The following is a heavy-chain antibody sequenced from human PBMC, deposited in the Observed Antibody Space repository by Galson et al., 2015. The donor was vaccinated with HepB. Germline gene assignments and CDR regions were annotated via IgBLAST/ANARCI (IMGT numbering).Heavy chain of an antibody. CDR3: ARWTSKYDP. D-gene: IGHD3/OR15-3a*01. CDR2: ISGDSVSV. Sequence: SLRLSCAASGFTFSTYAMNWVRQAPGKGLEWVSAISGDSVSVIYADSAKGRFTISRDNSKNTLYLQMNSLRVEDTAVYFCARWTSKYDPWGQGPLVTVSS. CDR1: GFTFSTYA. J-gene: IGHJ5*02. V-gene: IGHV3-23*01.